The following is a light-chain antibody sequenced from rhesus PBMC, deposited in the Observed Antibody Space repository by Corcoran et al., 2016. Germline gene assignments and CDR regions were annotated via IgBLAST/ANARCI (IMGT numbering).Light chain of an antibody. CDR2: DSS. Sequence: IVLTQSPATLSLSPWERATISCRASQCVNTRLAWYQQKPEQAPRLRLYDSSRRVAGTPERFSVSGSGTDFTRPVRRLEPEDAAVYFCQQEVNWSRTFGQGTKVEIK. CDR3: QQEVNWSRT. V-gene: IGKV3-17*02. J-gene: IGKJ1*01. CDR1: QCVNTR.